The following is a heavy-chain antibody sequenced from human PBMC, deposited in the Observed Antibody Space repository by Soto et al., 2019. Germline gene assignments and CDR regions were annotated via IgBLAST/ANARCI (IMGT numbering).Heavy chain of an antibody. V-gene: IGHV3-33*01. J-gene: IGHJ6*02. D-gene: IGHD3-16*02. Sequence: GGSLRLSCAASGFTFSSYGMHWVRQAPGKGLEWVAVIWYDGSNKYYADSVKGRFTISRDNSKNTLYLQMNSLRAEDTAVYYCARDRVVVDYYYYGMDVWGQGTTVTVSS. CDR3: ARDRVVVDYYYYGMDV. CDR2: IWYDGSNK. CDR1: GFTFSSYG.